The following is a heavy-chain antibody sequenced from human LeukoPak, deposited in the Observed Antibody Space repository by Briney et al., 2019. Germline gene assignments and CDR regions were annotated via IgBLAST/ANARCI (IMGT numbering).Heavy chain of an antibody. V-gene: IGHV3-7*01. CDR3: ARVRRYYGSGSSFDY. CDR2: IKQDGSEK. CDR1: GFTFSSYW. J-gene: IGHJ4*02. Sequence: SGGSLRLSCEASGFTFSSYWMSWVRQAPGKGLEWVANIKQDGSEKYYVDSVKGRFTISRDNAKNSLYLQMNSLRAEDTAVYYCARVRRYYGSGSSFDYWGQGTLVTVSS. D-gene: IGHD3-10*01.